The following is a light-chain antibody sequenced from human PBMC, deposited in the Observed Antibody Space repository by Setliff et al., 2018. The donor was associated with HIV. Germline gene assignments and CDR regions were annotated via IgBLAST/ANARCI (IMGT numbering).Light chain of an antibody. J-gene: IGLJ1*01. Sequence: QSVLTQSPSASGTPGQRVTISCSGSSSNIGINTVNCYQQLPGTTPKLLIHSNNQRPAGVPDRFSGSKSGTSASLAISGLQSEGEADYYCAAWDDRLNGHVFGTGTKVTV. CDR3: AAWDDRLNGHV. V-gene: IGLV1-44*01. CDR2: SNN. CDR1: SSNIGINT.